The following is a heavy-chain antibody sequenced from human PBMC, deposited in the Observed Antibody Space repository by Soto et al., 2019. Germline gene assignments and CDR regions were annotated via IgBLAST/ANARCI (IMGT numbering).Heavy chain of an antibody. D-gene: IGHD3-22*01. J-gene: IGHJ4*02. CDR2: ISTNGGST. CDR1: GFTFSSYA. CDR3: VKGEYYYDSSGYYPFDY. Sequence: PGGSLRLSCSASGFTFSSYAMHWVRQAPGKGLEYVSSISTNGGSTHYADSVKGRFTISRDNSKNTQYLQMSSLRADDTDVYYCVKGEYYYDSSGYYPFDYWGQGT. V-gene: IGHV3-64D*06.